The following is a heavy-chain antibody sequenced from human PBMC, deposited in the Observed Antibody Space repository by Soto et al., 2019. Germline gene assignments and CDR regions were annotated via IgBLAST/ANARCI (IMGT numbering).Heavy chain of an antibody. Sequence: SETLSLTCTVSGGSISSGGYYWSWIRQHPGKGLEWIGYIYYSGSTYYNPSLKSRVTISVDTSKNQFSLKLSSVTAADTAVYYCARRIAAAGSFDYWGQRTLVTVSS. CDR2: IYYSGST. CDR3: ARRIAAAGSFDY. V-gene: IGHV4-31*03. D-gene: IGHD6-13*01. CDR1: GGSISSGGYY. J-gene: IGHJ4*02.